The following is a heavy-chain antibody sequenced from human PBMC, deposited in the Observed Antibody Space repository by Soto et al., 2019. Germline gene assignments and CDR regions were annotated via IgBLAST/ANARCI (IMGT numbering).Heavy chain of an antibody. Sequence: ASVKFSCKASGVTFNRQDMRWVRQAPGQGLEWMGGIIPMFGTPHYAEKFQDRVTITADESTGTAYLELSSLTSEDTAVYYCATSEGRDGNSFDYWGPGTLVTVSS. CDR3: ATSEGRDGNSFDY. CDR1: GVTFNRQD. D-gene: IGHD1-26*01. J-gene: IGHJ4*02. V-gene: IGHV1-69*13. CDR2: IIPMFGTP.